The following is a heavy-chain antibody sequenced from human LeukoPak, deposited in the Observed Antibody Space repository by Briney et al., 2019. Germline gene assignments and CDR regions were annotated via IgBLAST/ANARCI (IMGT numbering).Heavy chain of an antibody. J-gene: IGHJ1*01. CDR2: SNAGNGNT. CDR3: ARPHCSGGSCYSSEYFQH. V-gene: IGHV1-3*02. D-gene: IGHD2-15*01. Sequence: ASVKVSCKASGYTFTSYAMHWVRQAPGQRLEWMGWSNAGNGNTKYSQEFQGRVTITRDTSASTAYMELSSLRSEDMAVYYCARPHCSGGSCYSSEYFQHWGQGTLVTVSS. CDR1: GYTFTSYA.